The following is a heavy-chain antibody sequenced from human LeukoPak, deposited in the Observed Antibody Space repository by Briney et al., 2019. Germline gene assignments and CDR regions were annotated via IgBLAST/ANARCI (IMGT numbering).Heavy chain of an antibody. Sequence: GGSLRLSCAASGFTVSSNYMSWVRQAPGKGLEWVSVIYSGGSTYYADSVKGRFTISRDNSKNTLYLQMNSLRAEDTAVYYCARMSPGIVTYFDYWGQGTLVTVSS. CDR2: IYSGGST. D-gene: IGHD1-26*01. CDR3: ARMSPGIVTYFDY. V-gene: IGHV3-53*01. CDR1: GFTVSSNY. J-gene: IGHJ4*02.